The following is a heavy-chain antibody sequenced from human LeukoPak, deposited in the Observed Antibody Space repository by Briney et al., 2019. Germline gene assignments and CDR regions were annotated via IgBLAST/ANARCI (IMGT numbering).Heavy chain of an antibody. CDR1: KFNFINYG. CDR2: VSGSGSDT. V-gene: IGHV3-23*01. D-gene: IGHD2-15*01. CDR3: AKDLRGSHY. Sequence: PGGSLRLSCATSKFNFINYGLTWVRQAPGKGLEWVSSVSGSGSDTQYAASVQGRFIISRDNSKNTLYLQMNSLRAEDTAVYYCAKDLRGSHYWGQGTLVTVSS. J-gene: IGHJ4*02.